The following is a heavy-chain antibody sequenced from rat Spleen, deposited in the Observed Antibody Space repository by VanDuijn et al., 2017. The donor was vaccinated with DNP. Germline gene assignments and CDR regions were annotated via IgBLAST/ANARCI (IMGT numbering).Heavy chain of an antibody. CDR1: GFTFSDYY. CDR2: ITNSGGST. D-gene: IGHD3-1*01. CDR3: ARASYAMDA. V-gene: IGHV5-25*01. Sequence: EVQLVESGGGLVQPGRSLKLSCAASGFTFSDYYMAWVRQPPTKGLEWVASITNSGGSTYYRDSVKGRFTISRDNAKSTLYLQMDSLRSEDTATYYCARASYAMDAWGQGTSVTVSS. J-gene: IGHJ4*01.